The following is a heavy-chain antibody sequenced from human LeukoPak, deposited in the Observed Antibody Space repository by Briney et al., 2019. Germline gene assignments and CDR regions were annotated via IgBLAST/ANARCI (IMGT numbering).Heavy chain of an antibody. J-gene: IGHJ4*02. CDR2: INHSGST. CDR3: ARPYYYGSGSYYN. D-gene: IGHD3-10*01. V-gene: IGHV4-34*01. CDR1: GGSFSGYY. Sequence: SETLSLTCAVYGGSFSGYYWSWIRQPPGKGLGWIGEINHSGSTNYNPSLKSRVTISVDTSKNQFSLKLSSVTAADTAVYYCARPYYYGSGSYYNWGQGTLVTVSS.